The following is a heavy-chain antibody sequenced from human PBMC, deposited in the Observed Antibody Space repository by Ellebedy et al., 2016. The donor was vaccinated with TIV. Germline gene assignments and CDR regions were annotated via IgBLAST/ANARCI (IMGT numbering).Heavy chain of an antibody. D-gene: IGHD1-1*01. CDR2: IYHSGST. V-gene: IGHV4-61*08. J-gene: IGHJ2*01. Sequence: SETLSLTXAVSGGSISSGGYYWSWIRQPPGKGLEWIGSIYHSGSTRYNPSLKSRVTISVDTSKNQFSLKLGSVTAADTAVYYCARDLNTGYWYFDLWGRGTLVTVSS. CDR1: GGSISSGGYY. CDR3: ARDLNTGYWYFDL.